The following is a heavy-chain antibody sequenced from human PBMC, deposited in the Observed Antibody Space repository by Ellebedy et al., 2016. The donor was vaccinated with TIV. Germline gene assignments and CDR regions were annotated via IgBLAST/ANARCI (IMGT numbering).Heavy chain of an antibody. D-gene: IGHD3-16*01. CDR1: GFTFDDYA. Sequence: PGGSLRLSCAASGFTFDDYAMHWVRQAPGKGLEWVSGISWNSGDIGYADSVKGRFTISRDNAKNTVYLQMYSLRAEDTAVYYCARGMKDIYGMDVWGQGTTVTVSS. J-gene: IGHJ6*02. V-gene: IGHV3-9*01. CDR2: ISWNSGDI. CDR3: ARGMKDIYGMDV.